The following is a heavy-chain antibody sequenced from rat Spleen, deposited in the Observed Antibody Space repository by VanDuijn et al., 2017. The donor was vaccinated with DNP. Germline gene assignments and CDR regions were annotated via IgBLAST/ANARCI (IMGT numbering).Heavy chain of an antibody. CDR2: ISFEGSST. CDR3: ARGDILRSFDY. J-gene: IGHJ2*01. CDR1: GFTFSNYG. Sequence: EVQLVESGGGLVQPGRSLKLSCAASGFTFSNYGMHWIRQAPTKGLELVTYISFEGSSTYFGDSVKGRFTISRDNAKSTLYLQMNGLRSEDTATYYCARGDILRSFDYWGQGVMVTVSS. V-gene: IGHV5-22*01. D-gene: IGHD1-6*01.